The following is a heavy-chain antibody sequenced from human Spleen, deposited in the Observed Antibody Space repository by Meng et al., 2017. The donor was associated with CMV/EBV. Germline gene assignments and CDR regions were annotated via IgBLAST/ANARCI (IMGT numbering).Heavy chain of an antibody. CDR2: INYNSGTI. CDR3: ARDPTTDYYYYGMDV. Sequence: GESLKISCAASGFIFGSYSINWVRQAPGKGLEWISYINYNSGTIYYADSVKGRFTISRDNAKNTLYLQMNNLRAEDTAVYYCARDPTTDYYYYGMDVWGQGTTVTVSS. D-gene: IGHD4-11*01. CDR1: GFIFGSYS. J-gene: IGHJ6*02. V-gene: IGHV3-48*04.